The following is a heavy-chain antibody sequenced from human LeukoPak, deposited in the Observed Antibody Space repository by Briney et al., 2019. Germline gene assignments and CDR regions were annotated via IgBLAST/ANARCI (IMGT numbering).Heavy chain of an antibody. CDR1: GYTFTSYG. CDR3: AREGGRYCSGGSCYSSNGWYGGLNY. J-gene: IGHJ4*02. CDR2: ISTYSGHT. Sequence: GASVKVSCKASGYTFTSYGISWVRQAPGQGLEWMGWISTYSGHTNYARKVQGRVTMTTDTSTSTAYMELRSLRSDDTAVYYCAREGGRYCSGGSCYSSNGWYGGLNYWGQGTLVTVSS. V-gene: IGHV1-18*01. D-gene: IGHD2-15*01.